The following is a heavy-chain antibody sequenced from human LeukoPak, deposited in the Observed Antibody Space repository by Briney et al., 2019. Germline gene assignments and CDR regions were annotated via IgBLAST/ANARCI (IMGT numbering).Heavy chain of an antibody. Sequence: SETLSLTCAVYGGSFSGYYWSWLRQPPGKGLEWVGEINHSGSTNYNQSLKSRVTISADTSKNQFSLRLSSVTAADTAVYYCARGLKWDYVETRLWNYWGQGTLVTVSS. V-gene: IGHV4-34*01. D-gene: IGHD4-17*01. CDR2: INHSGST. CDR1: GGSFSGYY. CDR3: ARGLKWDYVETRLWNY. J-gene: IGHJ4*02.